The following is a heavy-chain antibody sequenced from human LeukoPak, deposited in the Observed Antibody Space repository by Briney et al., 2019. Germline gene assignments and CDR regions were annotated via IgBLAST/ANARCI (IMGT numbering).Heavy chain of an antibody. CDR1: GYTFTAYY. J-gene: IGHJ5*02. D-gene: IGHD3-9*01. CDR2: MNPNSGNT. Sequence: ASVKVSCKASGYTFTAYYVHWVRQAPGQGLEWMGWMNPNSGNTGYAQKFQGRVTMTRNTSISTAYMELSSLRSEDTAVYYCARALPYYDILTGYPRRLDPWGQGTLVTVSS. CDR3: ARALPYYDILTGYPRRLDP. V-gene: IGHV1-8*02.